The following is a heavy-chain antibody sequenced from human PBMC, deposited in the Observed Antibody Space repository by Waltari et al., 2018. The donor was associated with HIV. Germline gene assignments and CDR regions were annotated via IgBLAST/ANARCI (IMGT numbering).Heavy chain of an antibody. CDR2: INPSGGST. CDR1: GYTFTSYY. J-gene: IGHJ4*02. V-gene: IGHV1-46*01. D-gene: IGHD3-16*02. CDR3: ARGLRLGELSLYVAY. Sequence: QVQLVQSGAEVKKPGASVKVSCKASGYTFTSYYMHWVRPAPGQGLEWMGIINPSGGSTSYAQKFQGRVTMTRDTSTSTVYMELSSLRSEDTAVYYCARGLRLGELSLYVAYWGQGTLVTVSS.